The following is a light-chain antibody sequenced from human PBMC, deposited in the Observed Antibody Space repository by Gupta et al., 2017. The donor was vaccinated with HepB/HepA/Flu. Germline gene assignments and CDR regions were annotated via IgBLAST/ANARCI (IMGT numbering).Light chain of an antibody. CDR3: RQYTRWPHT. Sequence: DVVLPPSPLSLPVTLGQPASISCSSSQSLVYTDGSTSFTWYHQGRGQSPRRLIYKATNRASGVPDRFSGSGAGTDFTLKISRVEAEDVGIYYGRQYTRWPHTFGQGTKLEIK. CDR1: QSLVYTDGSTS. J-gene: IGKJ2*01. CDR2: KAT. V-gene: IGKV2-30*01.